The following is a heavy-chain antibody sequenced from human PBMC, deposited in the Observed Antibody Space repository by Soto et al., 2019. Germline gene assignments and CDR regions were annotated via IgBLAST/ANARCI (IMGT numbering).Heavy chain of an antibody. D-gene: IGHD3-22*01. J-gene: IGHJ4*02. Sequence: GASVEVSGKASGYTFTSYAMHWVRQAPGQRLEWMGWINAGNGNTKYSQKFQGRVTITRDTSASTAYMELSSLRSEDTAVYYCAREVMNYCDSSGYYDYFDYWGQGTLVTVSS. CDR1: GYTFTSYA. CDR3: AREVMNYCDSSGYYDYFDY. V-gene: IGHV1-3*01. CDR2: INAGNGNT.